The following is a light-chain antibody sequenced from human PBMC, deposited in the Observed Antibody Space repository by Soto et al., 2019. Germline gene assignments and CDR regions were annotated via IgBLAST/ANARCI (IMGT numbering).Light chain of an antibody. V-gene: IGKV3-11*01. Sequence: EIVLTQSPATLSLSPGERATLSCRASQSVSSYLAWYQQKPGQAPRLLIYDASNSATGIPARFSGSGSRTDFAQTISSLEPEDLSVHYCKLRSNRPPCFGQRTKLEIK. CDR1: QSVSSY. CDR2: DAS. CDR3: KLRSNRPPC. J-gene: IGKJ2*03.